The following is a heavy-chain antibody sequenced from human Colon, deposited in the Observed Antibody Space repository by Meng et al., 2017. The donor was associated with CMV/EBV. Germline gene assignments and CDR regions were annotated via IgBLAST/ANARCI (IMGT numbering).Heavy chain of an antibody. CDR3: ARLGGFGY. D-gene: IGHD3-16*01. Sequence: GSLRLSCDLDGSSLTGYYWTWLRQSPERGLEGIGDTNHVGSTNYNPSLKGRVTISVDTTKDRFSLTLASVTAADSCVYYCARLGGFGYWGQGTLVTVSS. CDR1: GSSLTGYY. CDR2: TNHVGST. J-gene: IGHJ4*02. V-gene: IGHV4-34*01.